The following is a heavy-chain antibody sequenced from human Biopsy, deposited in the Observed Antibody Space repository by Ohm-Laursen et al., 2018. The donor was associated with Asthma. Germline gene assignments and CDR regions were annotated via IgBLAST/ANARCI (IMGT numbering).Heavy chain of an antibody. D-gene: IGHD3-10*01. V-gene: IGHV3-21*01. CDR1: GFDFSDYT. CDR2: ISSLSRYK. CDR3: ARDFTIGSGSPFHF. J-gene: IGHJ4*01. Sequence: SLRLSCSASGFDFSDYTMNWVRQAPGKGLEWVSSISSLSRYKYYSDSLRGRVTISRDNAKSSLHLQMSSLRAEDTAVYFCARDFTIGSGSPFHFWGPGTVVTVSS.